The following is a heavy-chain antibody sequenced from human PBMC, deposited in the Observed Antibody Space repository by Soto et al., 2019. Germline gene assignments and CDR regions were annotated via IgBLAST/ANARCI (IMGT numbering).Heavy chain of an antibody. Sequence: SSVKASCKASGYTFTSYDINWVRQATGQGLEWMGWMNPNSGNTGYAQKFQGRVTMTRNTSISTAYLELSSRGSEDTAVYYCATFYENWTQITISGGVLRHWGDACGQRTRATVSA. CDR2: MNPNSGNT. D-gene: IGHD3-3*01. CDR1: GYTFTSYD. CDR3: ATFYENWTQITISGGVLRHWGDA. J-gene: IGHJ5*02. V-gene: IGHV1-8*01.